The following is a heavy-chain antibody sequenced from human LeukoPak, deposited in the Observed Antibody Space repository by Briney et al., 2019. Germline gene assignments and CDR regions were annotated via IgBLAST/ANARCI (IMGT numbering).Heavy chain of an antibody. Sequence: SETLSLTCTVSGFSINIGYYWGWIRQSPGKGLEWIGSVSHSGSTHSNPSLKSRVTVSIDTSKNQFSLTLTSVTAADTAVIYCARAVGPDRPFDSWGQGTLVTVSS. J-gene: IGHJ4*02. D-gene: IGHD1-14*01. CDR2: VSHSGST. CDR1: GFSINIGYY. V-gene: IGHV4-38-2*02. CDR3: ARAVGPDRPFDS.